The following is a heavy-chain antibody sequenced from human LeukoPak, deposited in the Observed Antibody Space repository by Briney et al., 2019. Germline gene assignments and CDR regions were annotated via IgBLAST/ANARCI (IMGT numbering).Heavy chain of an antibody. D-gene: IGHD5-12*01. CDR1: GFTFSSYW. CDR2: INSDGSST. CDR3: ARDFKYSGYELDY. V-gene: IGHV3-74*01. J-gene: IGHJ4*02. Sequence: GGSLRLSCAASGFTFSSYWMHWVRQAPGKGLVWVSRINSDGSSTSYADSVKGRFTISRDNATNTLYLQMNSLRAEDTAVYYCARDFKYSGYELDYWGQGTLVTVSS.